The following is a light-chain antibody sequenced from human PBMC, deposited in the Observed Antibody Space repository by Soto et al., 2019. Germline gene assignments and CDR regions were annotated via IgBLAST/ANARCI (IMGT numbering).Light chain of an antibody. CDR2: DVS. CDR1: SSDVGGYHY. J-gene: IGLJ1*01. Sequence: QSVLTQPASVSGSPGQSITISCTGASSDVGGYHYVSWYQQYPGKAPKVMIYDVSNRPSGVSNRFSGSKSGTTASLTISGLQAEDEADYYCSSYTSSSTSVFGTGTKVTVL. CDR3: SSYTSSSTSV. V-gene: IGLV2-14*01.